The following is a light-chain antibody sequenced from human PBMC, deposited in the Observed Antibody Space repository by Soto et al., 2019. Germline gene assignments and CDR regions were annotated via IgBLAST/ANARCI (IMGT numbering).Light chain of an antibody. CDR2: EVS. Sequence: QSALTQPPSASGSPGQSVTISCTGTSSDVGGYNYDSWYQQHPGKAPKLMISEVSKRPSGVPDRFSGSKSGNTASLTVSGLQAEDEADYYRSSFAGNNNLVFGGGTKLTVL. CDR1: SSDVGGYNY. V-gene: IGLV2-8*01. J-gene: IGLJ2*01. CDR3: SSFAGNNNLV.